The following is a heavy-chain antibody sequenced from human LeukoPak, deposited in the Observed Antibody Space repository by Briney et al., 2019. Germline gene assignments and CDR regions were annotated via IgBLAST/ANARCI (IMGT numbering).Heavy chain of an antibody. CDR1: GCTFSSYA. Sequence: ASVKVSCKASGCTFSSYAISWVRQAPGQGLEWMGGIIPIFGTANYAQKFQGRVTITTDESTSTAYMELSSLRSEDTAVYYCARAGGVVVAASVWFDPWGQGTLVTVSS. V-gene: IGHV1-69*05. J-gene: IGHJ5*02. CDR3: ARAGGVVVAASVWFDP. CDR2: IIPIFGTA. D-gene: IGHD2-15*01.